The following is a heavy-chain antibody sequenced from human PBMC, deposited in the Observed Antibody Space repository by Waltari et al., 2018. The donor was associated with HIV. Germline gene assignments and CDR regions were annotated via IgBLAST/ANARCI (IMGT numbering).Heavy chain of an antibody. Sequence: QVQLVQSGAEVKKPGASVTVSCKASGFTLTSYYIHGVRQAPGQGPEWMGFIHPTAGHTGYGRKFQGRLTMTIDTSSTTIYMELSSLTSDDTAMYYCVRETGEITRPKQSFYIWGQVTVVTVS. V-gene: IGHV1-46*01. D-gene: IGHD3-10*01. J-gene: IGHJ3*02. CDR1: GFTLTSYY. CDR3: VRETGEITRPKQSFYI. CDR2: IHPTAGHT.